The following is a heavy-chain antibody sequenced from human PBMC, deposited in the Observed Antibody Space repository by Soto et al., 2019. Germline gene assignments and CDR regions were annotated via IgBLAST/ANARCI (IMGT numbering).Heavy chain of an antibody. Sequence: EVQLVESVGGLVQPGGSLRLSCTASGFTFSDSWMTWVRQAPGKGLEWVARIKPDESEKKYADSVKGRFSISRDNAKNSMYLQMDSLRGADTAVYYCVRGGSNYASWGQGTLVTVS. J-gene: IGHJ5*02. CDR2: IKPDESEK. V-gene: IGHV3-7*01. CDR3: VRGGSNYAS. D-gene: IGHD4-4*01. CDR1: GFTFSDSW.